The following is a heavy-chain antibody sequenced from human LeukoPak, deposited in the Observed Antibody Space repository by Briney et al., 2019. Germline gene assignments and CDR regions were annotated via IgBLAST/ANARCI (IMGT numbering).Heavy chain of an antibody. V-gene: IGHV3-43*02. Sequence: TGGSLRLSCAASGFTFDDYAMHWVRQAPGKGLEWVSLIGGDGGNTHYADSVKGRVTISRDNRKNSLYLQMNSLRTEDTALCYCAKAVLGDDAFDIWGRGTMVTVSS. CDR2: IGGDGGNT. CDR1: GFTFDDYA. CDR3: AKAVLGDDAFDI. J-gene: IGHJ3*02. D-gene: IGHD3-16*01.